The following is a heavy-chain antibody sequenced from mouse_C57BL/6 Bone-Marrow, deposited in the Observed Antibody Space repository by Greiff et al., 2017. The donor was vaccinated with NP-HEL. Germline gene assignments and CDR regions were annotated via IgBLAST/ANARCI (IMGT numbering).Heavy chain of an antibody. CDR3: ARGGLCYGSSYECFDV. D-gene: IGHD1-1*01. Sequence: QVQLQQPGAELVRPGSSVKLSCKASGYTFTSYWMHWVKQRPIQGLEWIGNIDPSDSEPHYNQQFKDTPTLTVAKSSRPTYLQLSSLTYEDSADYYGARGGLCYGSSYECFDVWGTGTTVTVSA. CDR1: GYTFTSYW. V-gene: IGHV1-52*01. J-gene: IGHJ1*03. CDR2: IDPSDSEP.